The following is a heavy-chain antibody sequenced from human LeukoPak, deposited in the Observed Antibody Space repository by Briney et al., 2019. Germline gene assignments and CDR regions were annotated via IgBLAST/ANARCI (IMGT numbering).Heavy chain of an antibody. CDR2: IYYSGST. CDR1: GGSISSTSYY. V-gene: IGHV4-39*07. CDR3: ARGCGGDCYGQDY. Sequence: SETLSLTCTVSGGSISSTSYYWGWIRQPPGKGLEWIGNIYYSGSTYYNPSLKSRVTISVDTSKNQFSLKLSSVTAADTAVYYCARGCGGDCYGQDYWGQGTLVTVSS. D-gene: IGHD2-21*01. J-gene: IGHJ4*02.